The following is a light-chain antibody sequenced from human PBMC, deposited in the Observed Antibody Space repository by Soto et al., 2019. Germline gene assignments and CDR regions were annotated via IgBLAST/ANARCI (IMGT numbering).Light chain of an antibody. V-gene: IGKV3-20*01. CDR2: GAS. CDR1: QSVSNSY. J-gene: IGKJ2*01. CDR3: QQYNSSPYT. Sequence: EIVLTQSPGTLSLSPGERATLSCRASQSVSNSYLAWYQQKPGQAPGLLIYGASSRATGIPDRFSGSGSGTDFTLTISRLEPEDFAVYYCQQYNSSPYTFGQGTKLEIK.